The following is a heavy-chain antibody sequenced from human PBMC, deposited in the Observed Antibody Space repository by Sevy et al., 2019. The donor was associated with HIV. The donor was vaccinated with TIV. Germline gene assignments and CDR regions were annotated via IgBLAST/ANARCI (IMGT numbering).Heavy chain of an antibody. D-gene: IGHD6-13*01. V-gene: IGHV4-30-2*01. CDR2: IVQSGAT. J-gene: IGHJ3*01. CDR1: GGSINSGGYS. CDR3: ARGRVGDSSSWYGAFDV. Sequence: TLSLTCAVSGGSINSGGYSWSWIRQPPGKGLEWIGYIVQSGATYYIPSLQSRVSISVDMSKNQFSLNLRSVTAADTAVYYCARGRVGDSSSWYGAFDVWGQGTMVTVSS.